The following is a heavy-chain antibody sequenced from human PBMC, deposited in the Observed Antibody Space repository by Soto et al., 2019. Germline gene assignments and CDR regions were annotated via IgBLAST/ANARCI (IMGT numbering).Heavy chain of an antibody. V-gene: IGHV4-31*03. Sequence: PSETLSLTCIVSGCSISSGGYYWSWIRQHPGKGLEWIGYIYYSGSTYYNPSLKSRVTISVDTSKNQFSLRLSSVTAADTAVYYCASGRKWEQTFDYWGQGTLVTVSS. CDR2: IYYSGST. CDR1: GCSISSGGYY. D-gene: IGHD1-26*01. CDR3: ASGRKWEQTFDY. J-gene: IGHJ4*02.